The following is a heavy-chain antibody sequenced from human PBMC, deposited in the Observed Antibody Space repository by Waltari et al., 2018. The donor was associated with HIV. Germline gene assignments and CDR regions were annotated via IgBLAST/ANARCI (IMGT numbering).Heavy chain of an antibody. CDR2: IYYSGYT. J-gene: IGHJ5*02. D-gene: IGHD4-17*01. Sequence: QVQLQESGPGLVKPSQTLSLSCTVSGASISRGDYYWRWIRQHPGKGLEWIGYIYYSGYTHYSPSLQSRVTISVDTSKNHFSLNLSSVTAADTAVYYCARDKYGGHWFDPWGQGTLVTVSS. CDR3: ARDKYGGHWFDP. V-gene: IGHV4-31*03. CDR1: GASISRGDYY.